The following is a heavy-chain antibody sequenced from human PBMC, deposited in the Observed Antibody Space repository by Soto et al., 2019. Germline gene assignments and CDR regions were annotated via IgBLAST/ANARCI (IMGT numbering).Heavy chain of an antibody. V-gene: IGHV4-31*03. CDR2: IYYSGST. Sequence: QVQLQESGPGLVKPSQTLSLTCTVSGGSISSGGYYWSWIRQHPGKGLEWIGYIYYSGSTYYNPSLKSRVTISVDTSKNLFSLKLSSVTAADTAVYYCARGDSSSWYGVDAYWYFDLWGRGTLVTVSS. D-gene: IGHD6-13*01. CDR1: GGSISSGGYY. J-gene: IGHJ2*01. CDR3: ARGDSSSWYGVDAYWYFDL.